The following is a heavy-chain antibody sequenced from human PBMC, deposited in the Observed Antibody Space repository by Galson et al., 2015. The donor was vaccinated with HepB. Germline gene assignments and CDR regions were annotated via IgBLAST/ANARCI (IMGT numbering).Heavy chain of an antibody. D-gene: IGHD2-2*02. CDR3: ARDSSHVVVPAAILDYYYYMDV. CDR2: INPSGGST. J-gene: IGHJ6*03. CDR1: GYTFTSYY. V-gene: IGHV1-46*01. Sequence: SVKVSCKASGYTFTSYYMHWVRQAPGQGLEWMGIINPSGGSTSYAQKFQGRVTMTRDTSTSTVYMELSSLRSEDTAVYYCARDSSHVVVPAAILDYYYYMDVWGKGTTVTVSS.